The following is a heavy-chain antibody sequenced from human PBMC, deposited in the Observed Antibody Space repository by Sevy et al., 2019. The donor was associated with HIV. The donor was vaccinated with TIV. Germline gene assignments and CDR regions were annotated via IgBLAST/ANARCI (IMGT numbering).Heavy chain of an antibody. CDR2: IIPIIGKT. V-gene: IGHV1-69*13. Sequence: ASVKVSCKASGGTFSFYGISWVLQAPGQGLEWMAGIIPIIGKTKYAQKFQGRVTITADESTSTAYMELSSLRSEDTAVYYCARGGPDDILTHYGMDVWGQRTTVTVSS. D-gene: IGHD3-9*01. J-gene: IGHJ6*02. CDR1: GGTFSFYG. CDR3: ARGGPDDILTHYGMDV.